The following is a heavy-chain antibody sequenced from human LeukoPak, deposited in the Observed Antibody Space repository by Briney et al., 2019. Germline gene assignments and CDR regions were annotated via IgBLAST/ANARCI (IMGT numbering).Heavy chain of an antibody. D-gene: IGHD2-2*01. V-gene: IGHV3-30*02. CDR1: GFIFTDYG. J-gene: IGHJ4*02. CDR2: IRYDEKN. CDR3: AQPKVPSARRFDY. Sequence: GGSLRLSCAASGFIFTDYGMHWVRQAPGKGLDWVAFIRYDEKNYYADSVKGRFTISRDNSKNTLYLQINSLRAEDTAVYYCAQPKVPSARRFDYWGQGTLVTVSS.